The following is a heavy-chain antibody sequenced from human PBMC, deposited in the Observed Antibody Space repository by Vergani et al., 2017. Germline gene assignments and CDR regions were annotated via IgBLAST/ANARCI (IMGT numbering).Heavy chain of an antibody. CDR2: IKQDGSEK. Sequence: EVQLVESGGGLVQPGGSLRLSCAASGFTFSSYWMSWVRQAPGKGLEWVANIKQDGSEKYYVDSVKGRFTISRDNAKNSLYLQMNSLRAEDTAVYYCARDRVMWTVPDSFDVWGPGTVVAVSP. J-gene: IGHJ3*01. CDR3: ARDRVMWTVPDSFDV. CDR1: GFTFSSYW. V-gene: IGHV3-7*01. D-gene: IGHD3/OR15-3a*01.